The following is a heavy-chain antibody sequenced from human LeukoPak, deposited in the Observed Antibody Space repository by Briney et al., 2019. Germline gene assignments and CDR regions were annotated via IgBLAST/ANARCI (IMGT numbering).Heavy chain of an antibody. CDR2: IYPGDSDT. D-gene: IGHD2-2*02. J-gene: IGHJ4*02. CDR1: GYSFTSYW. CDR3: ARRGYCSSTSCYTDLDY. V-gene: IGHV5-51*01. Sequence: GESRKISCKGSGYSFTSYWIGWVRQMPGKGLERMGIIYPGDSDTRYSPSFQGQVTISADKSISTAYLQWSSLKASDTAMYYCARRGYCSSTSCYTDLDYWGQGTLVTVSS.